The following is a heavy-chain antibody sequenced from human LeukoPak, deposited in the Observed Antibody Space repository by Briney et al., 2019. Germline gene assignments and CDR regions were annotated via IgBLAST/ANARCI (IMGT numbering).Heavy chain of an antibody. J-gene: IGHJ4*02. D-gene: IGHD2-2*03. CDR1: GFFFTNYA. Sequence: GGSLRLFCAASGFFFTNYAMSWVRQARARGPEWLSSMKGGGETFYADSVKGRFTLSRDVSRNTVYLQLNNLRVEDTAIYYCARASWISTAHAVCWGQGTQVTVSS. CDR2: MKGGGET. CDR3: ARASWISTAHAVC. V-gene: IGHV3-23*01.